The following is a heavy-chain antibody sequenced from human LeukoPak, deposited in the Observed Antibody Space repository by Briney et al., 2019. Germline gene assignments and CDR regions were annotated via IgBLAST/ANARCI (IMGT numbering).Heavy chain of an antibody. Sequence: SETLSLTCTVSAGSITSHDYYWSWIRQAPGKGLEWIGYTHNSGSTFYNPSLKSRFTISVDTSKNQFSLKVRSVTATDTAVYYCAREGHDFWSGSRGWFDPWGPGTLVTVSS. D-gene: IGHD3-3*01. CDR2: THNSGST. CDR3: AREGHDFWSGSRGWFDP. V-gene: IGHV4-30-4*01. J-gene: IGHJ5*02. CDR1: AGSITSHDYY.